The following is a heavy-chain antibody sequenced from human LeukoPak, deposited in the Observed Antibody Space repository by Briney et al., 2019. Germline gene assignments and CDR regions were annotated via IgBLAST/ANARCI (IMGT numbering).Heavy chain of an antibody. J-gene: IGHJ4*02. Sequence: SGGSLRLSCAASGITFSSYGMSWVRQAPGKGLEWVSGINWNGGRTGYADSVKGRFTLSRDNAKNSLYLQMNSLRAEDTALYYCARRIYGDLVDYWGQGTLVTVSS. CDR1: GITFSSYG. V-gene: IGHV3-20*04. CDR2: INWNGGRT. D-gene: IGHD4-17*01. CDR3: ARRIYGDLVDY.